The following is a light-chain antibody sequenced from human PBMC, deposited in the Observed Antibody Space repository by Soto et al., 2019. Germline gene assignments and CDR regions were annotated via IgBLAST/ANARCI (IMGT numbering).Light chain of an antibody. CDR2: GAS. V-gene: IGKV3-20*01. Sequence: EIVLTPSPGTLSLSPGERATLPCSASQSVSSSYLAWYQQKPGQAPRLLIYGASSRATGIPDRFSGSGSGTDFTLTISRLQPEDFAVYYCQQYGSSPLTFGGGTKV. J-gene: IGKJ4*01. CDR1: QSVSSSY. CDR3: QQYGSSPLT.